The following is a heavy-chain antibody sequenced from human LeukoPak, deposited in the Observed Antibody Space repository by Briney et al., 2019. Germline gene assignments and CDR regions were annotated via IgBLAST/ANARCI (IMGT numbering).Heavy chain of an antibody. CDR3: ARDRLGYNFRGFDY. V-gene: IGHV1-69*04. D-gene: IGHD5-24*01. Sequence: SVKVSCKASGGTFSSYAISWMRQAPGQGLEWIGRIIPILGIANYAQKFQGRVTITADKSTSTAYMELSSLRSEDTAVYYCARDRLGYNFRGFDYWGQGTLVTVSS. CDR1: GGTFSSYA. J-gene: IGHJ4*02. CDR2: IIPILGIA.